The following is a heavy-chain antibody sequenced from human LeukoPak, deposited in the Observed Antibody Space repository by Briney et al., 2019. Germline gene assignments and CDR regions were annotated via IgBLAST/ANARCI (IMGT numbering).Heavy chain of an antibody. J-gene: IGHJ4*02. V-gene: IGHV4-38-2*02. D-gene: IGHD6-19*01. CDR2: IYHSGST. CDR1: GYSISSGYY. Sequence: PSETLSLTCTVSGYSISSGYYWGWIRQPPGKGLEWIGSIYHSGSTYYNPSLKSRVTISVDTSKNQFSLKLSSVTAADTAVYYCARDTERVAGLDYWGQGTLVTVSS. CDR3: ARDTERVAGLDY.